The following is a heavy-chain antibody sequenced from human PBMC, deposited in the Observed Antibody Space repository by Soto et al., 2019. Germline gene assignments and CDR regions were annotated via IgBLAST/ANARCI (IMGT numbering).Heavy chain of an antibody. CDR3: ARQSDDSSNEPHGDAFDI. CDR1: GYSFTSYW. Sequence: GESLKISCKGSGYSFTSYWIGWVRQMPGKGLEWMGIIYPGDSDTRYSPSFQGQVTISADKSISTAYLQWSSLKASDTAMYYCARQSDDSSNEPHGDAFDIWGQGTMVTVSS. CDR2: IYPGDSDT. J-gene: IGHJ3*02. D-gene: IGHD6-13*01. V-gene: IGHV5-51*01.